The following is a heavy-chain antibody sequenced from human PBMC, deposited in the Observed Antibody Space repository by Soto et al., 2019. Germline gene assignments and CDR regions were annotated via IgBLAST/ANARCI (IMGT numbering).Heavy chain of an antibody. CDR2: ISSSSSVI. D-gene: IGHD7-27*01. CDR3: ARDLSWGSNWYYYMDV. Sequence: EVQLVESGGGLVQPGGSLRLSCATSGFILSDCAMNWVRQAPGKGLEWVSYISSSSSVIDYADSVKGRFTVSRDNARNALYLQLNSLRAEDTAVYYCARDLSWGSNWYYYMDVWGKGITVTVS. CDR1: GFILSDCA. V-gene: IGHV3-48*01. J-gene: IGHJ6*03.